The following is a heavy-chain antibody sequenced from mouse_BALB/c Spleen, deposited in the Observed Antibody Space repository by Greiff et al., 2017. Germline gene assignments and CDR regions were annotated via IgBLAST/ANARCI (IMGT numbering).Heavy chain of an antibody. CDR1: GYTFTSYW. V-gene: IGHV1S22*01. J-gene: IGHJ3*01. Sequence: LQQPGSELVRPGASVKLSCKASGYTFTSYWMHWVKQRPGQGLEWIGNIYPGSGSTNYDEKFKSKATLTVDTSSSTAYMQLSSLTSEDSAVYYCTRCEDGYDWFAYWGQGTLVTVSA. CDR2: IYPGSGST. CDR3: TRCEDGYDWFAY. D-gene: IGHD2-2*01.